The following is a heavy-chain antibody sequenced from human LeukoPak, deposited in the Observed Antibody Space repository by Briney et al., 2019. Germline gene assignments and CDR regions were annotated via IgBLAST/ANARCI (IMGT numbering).Heavy chain of an antibody. D-gene: IGHD3-3*01. J-gene: IGHJ5*02. V-gene: IGHV4-4*07. CDR1: GGSISNYY. CDR3: ARVDFWSTYYTDNWFDP. Sequence: SETLSLTCIVSGGSISNYYWTWIRQPAGKGLEWIGHIYSSGISNYNPSLKSRVSMSMDVSKNQFSLKLSSVTAADTAVYYCARVDFWSTYYTDNWFDPWGQGTLVTVSS. CDR2: IYSSGIS.